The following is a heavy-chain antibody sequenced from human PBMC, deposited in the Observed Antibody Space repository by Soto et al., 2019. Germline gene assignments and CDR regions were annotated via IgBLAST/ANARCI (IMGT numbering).Heavy chain of an antibody. CDR2: IDWDDDK. Sequence: SGPTLVNPTQTLTLTCTFSGFSLSTGKMSVSWIRQPPGKALEWLARIDWDDDKFYNTSLKTRLTISKDTSKNQVVLTMTDMAPGDTATYYCARMFFGRNVYYFDSWARETRVTVP. D-gene: IGHD3-10*01. J-gene: IGHJ4*02. V-gene: IGHV2-70*17. CDR3: ARMFFGRNVYYFDS. CDR1: GFSLSTGKMS.